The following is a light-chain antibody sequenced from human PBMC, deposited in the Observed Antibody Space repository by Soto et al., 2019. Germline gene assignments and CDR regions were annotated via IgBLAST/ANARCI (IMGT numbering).Light chain of an antibody. CDR2: DAS. J-gene: IGKJ4*01. CDR1: QSVRSNY. V-gene: IGKV3-20*01. CDR3: QQYGSTPLT. Sequence: VLTHSPDTLSLSPGERATLSCRASQSVRSNYLAWYQQKPGQAPRFLIYDASSRATGIPDRFSGSGPGTDFTLTISRLEPEDFAVYYCQQYGSTPLTFGGGTKVDIK.